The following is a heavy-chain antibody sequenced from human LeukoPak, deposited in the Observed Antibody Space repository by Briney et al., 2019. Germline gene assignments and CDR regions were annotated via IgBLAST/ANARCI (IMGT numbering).Heavy chain of an antibody. CDR1: GGTFSSYA. J-gene: IGHJ6*02. V-gene: IGHV1-69*04. Sequence: SVKVSCKASGGTFSSYAISWVRQAPGQGFEWMGRIIPILGIANYAQKFQGRVTITADKSTSTAYMELSSLRSEDTAVYYCAIEYGSDFYYYYYGMDVWGQGTTVTVSS. D-gene: IGHD3-10*01. CDR3: AIEYGSDFYYYYYGMDV. CDR2: IIPILGIA.